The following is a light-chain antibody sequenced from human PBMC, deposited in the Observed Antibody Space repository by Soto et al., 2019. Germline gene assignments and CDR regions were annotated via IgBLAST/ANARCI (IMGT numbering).Light chain of an antibody. CDR2: DAS. CDR3: QQRSNWPLT. V-gene: IGKV3-11*01. J-gene: IGKJ4*01. CDR1: QSVSSY. Sequence: EIVLTQSPATLSLSPGERATLSCRASQSVSSYLAWYQQKPGQAPRLLIYDASNRATGIPARFSGSGSGTDFTLTISSLEPEDFAVYYGQQRSNWPLTFRGGTKVEIK.